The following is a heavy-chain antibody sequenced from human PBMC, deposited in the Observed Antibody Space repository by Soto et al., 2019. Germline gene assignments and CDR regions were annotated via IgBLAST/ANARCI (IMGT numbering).Heavy chain of an antibody. CDR3: ARGDFDSSANYYAGWFDP. CDR2: INPNSGGT. V-gene: IGHV1-2*02. CDR1: GYTFTGYY. J-gene: IGHJ5*02. D-gene: IGHD3-22*01. Sequence: ASVKVSCKASGYTFTGYYMHWLRQAPGQGPEWMGWINPNSGGTKYAQKFQGRVTMTNDTSISTAYMELSRLGSDDTAVYYCARGDFDSSANYYAGWFDPWGQGTLVTVSS.